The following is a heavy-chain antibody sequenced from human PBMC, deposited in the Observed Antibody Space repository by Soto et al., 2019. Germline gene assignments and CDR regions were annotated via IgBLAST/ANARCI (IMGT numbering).Heavy chain of an antibody. CDR1: VFTFSSYG. V-gene: IGHV3-30*03. CDR3: ATESYYEY. J-gene: IGHJ4*02. D-gene: IGHD3-10*01. CDR2: ISYDGSNK. Sequence: SLRLSCASSVFTFSSYGMHCVRHSPGKWLEWVAVISYDGSNKYYADSVKGRFTISRDNSKNTLYLQMNSLRAEDTAVYYCATESYYEYWGQGTLVIVS.